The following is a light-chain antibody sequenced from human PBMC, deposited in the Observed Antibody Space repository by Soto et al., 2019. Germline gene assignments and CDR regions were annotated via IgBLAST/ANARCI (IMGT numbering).Light chain of an antibody. CDR2: AVT. V-gene: IGLV2-14*01. J-gene: IGLJ2*01. CDR3: SSYTTSSTLAV. Sequence: QSALTQPASVSGSPGQSITISCTWTSSDIGLYNYVSWYQQHPGKAPKLIIYAVTNRPSGVSSRFSGSKSGNTASLTISGLQAEDEADYYCSSYTTSSTLAVFGGGTKVTVL. CDR1: SSDIGLYNY.